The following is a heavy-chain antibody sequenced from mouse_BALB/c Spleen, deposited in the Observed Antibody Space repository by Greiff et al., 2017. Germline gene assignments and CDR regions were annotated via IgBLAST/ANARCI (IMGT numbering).Heavy chain of an antibody. CDR1: GYSITSDYA. J-gene: IGHJ4*01. CDR2: ISYSGST. Sequence: EVKLMESGPGLVKPSQSLSLTCTVTGYSITSDYAWNWIRQFPGNTLEWMGYISYSGSTSYNPSLKSRISITRDTSKNQFFLQLNSVTTEDTATYYCARRYGKAMDYWGQGTSVTVSS. V-gene: IGHV3-2*02. CDR3: ARRYGKAMDY. D-gene: IGHD2-1*01.